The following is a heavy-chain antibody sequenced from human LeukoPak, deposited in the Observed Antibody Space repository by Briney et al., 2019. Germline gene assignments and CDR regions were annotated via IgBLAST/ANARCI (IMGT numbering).Heavy chain of an antibody. CDR1: GGSISSGGYY. CDR3: ARGFRDPSYFDY. J-gene: IGHJ4*02. CDR2: IYYSGST. V-gene: IGHV4-31*03. Sequence: SQTLSLTCTVSGGSISSGGYYWSWIRQHPGKGLEWIGYIYYSGSTYYNPSLKSRVTISVDTSKNQFSLKLSSVTAADTAVSYCARGFRDPSYFDYWGQGTLVTVSS.